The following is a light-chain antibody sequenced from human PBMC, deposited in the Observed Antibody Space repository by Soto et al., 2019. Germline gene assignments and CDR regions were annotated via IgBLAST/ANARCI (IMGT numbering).Light chain of an antibody. Sequence: EVVLTQSPAPLSLSPGERATLSGRASQSVRSYLAWFQQEPGQAPRLLIYDASKRATGVPARLSGSGSGTDFTLTISSLEPEDFAVYYFHLRSNWPGTFGQGTKVDIK. CDR1: QSVRSY. CDR2: DAS. CDR3: HLRSNWPGT. J-gene: IGKJ1*01. V-gene: IGKV3-11*01.